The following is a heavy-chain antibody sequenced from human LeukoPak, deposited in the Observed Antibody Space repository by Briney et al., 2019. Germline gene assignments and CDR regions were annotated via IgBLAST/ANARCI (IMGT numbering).Heavy chain of an antibody. Sequence: SETLSLTCTVSGGSISSYYWSWIRQPPGKGLEWIGYIYYSGSTNYNPSLKSRVTISVDTSKNQFSLKLSSVTAADTAVYYCARVSVAGKSGADYWGQGTLVTLSS. J-gene: IGHJ4*01. CDR2: IYYSGST. CDR1: GGSISSYY. V-gene: IGHV4-59*01. CDR3: ARVSVAGKSGADY. D-gene: IGHD6-19*01.